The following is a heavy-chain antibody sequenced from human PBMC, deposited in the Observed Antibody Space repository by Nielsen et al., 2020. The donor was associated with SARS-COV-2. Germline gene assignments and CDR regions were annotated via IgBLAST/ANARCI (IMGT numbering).Heavy chain of an antibody. V-gene: IGHV1-18*04. Sequence: ASVKVSCKAPGYTFTSYGISWVRQAPGQGLEWMGWISAYNGNTNYAQKLQGRVTMTTDTSTSTAYMELRSLRSDDTAVYYCARDPISSPSVTHFDYWGQGTLVTVSS. J-gene: IGHJ4*02. CDR3: ARDPISSPSVTHFDY. D-gene: IGHD6-6*01. CDR2: ISAYNGNT. CDR1: GYTFTSYG.